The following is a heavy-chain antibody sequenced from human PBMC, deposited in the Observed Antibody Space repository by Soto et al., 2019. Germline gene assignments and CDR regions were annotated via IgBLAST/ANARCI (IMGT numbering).Heavy chain of an antibody. V-gene: IGHV3-21*01. J-gene: IGHJ6*02. Sequence: PGGSLRLSSAASGFTFSSYSMNWVRQAPGKGLEWVSSISSSSSYIYYADSVKGRFTISRDNAKNSLYLQMNSLRAEDTAVYYCARATYYYDSSGPLAYYYYGMDVWGQGTTVTVSS. CDR2: ISSSSSYI. CDR1: GFTFSSYS. CDR3: ARATYYYDSSGPLAYYYYGMDV. D-gene: IGHD3-22*01.